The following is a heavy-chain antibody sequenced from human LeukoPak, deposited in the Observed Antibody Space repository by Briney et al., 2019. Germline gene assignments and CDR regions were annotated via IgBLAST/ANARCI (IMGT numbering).Heavy chain of an antibody. J-gene: IGHJ6*03. V-gene: IGHV1-2*06. CDR3: ARSYGDYGNHYYYMDV. CDR1: GYTFTGYY. CDR2: INPNSGGT. D-gene: IGHD4-17*01. Sequence: ASVKVSCKASGYTFTGYYMHWVRQAPGQGLEWMGRINPNSGGTNYAQKFQGRVTMTRDTSISTAYMELSRLRSDDTAVYYCARSYGDYGNHYYYMDVWGKRTTVTVSS.